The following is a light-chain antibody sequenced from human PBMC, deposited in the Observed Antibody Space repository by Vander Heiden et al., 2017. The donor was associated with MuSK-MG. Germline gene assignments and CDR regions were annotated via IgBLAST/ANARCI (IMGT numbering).Light chain of an antibody. J-gene: IGKJ3*01. Sequence: DIQMTQSPSSLSASVGDRVTITCQASQSISSYLNWYQQKPGKAPKLLIYAASSLQSGVPSRFSGSGYGTDFTLTISSRQPEDFAAYYCQQNDCNPMFTFGHGTKLEIK. V-gene: IGKV1-39*01. CDR3: QQNDCNPMFT. CDR1: QSISSY. CDR2: AAS.